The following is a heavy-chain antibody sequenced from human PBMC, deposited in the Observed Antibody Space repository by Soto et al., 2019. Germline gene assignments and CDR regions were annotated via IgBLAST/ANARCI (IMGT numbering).Heavy chain of an antibody. CDR2: IYYSGST. J-gene: IGHJ6*03. CDR1: GGSISSYY. V-gene: IGHV4-59*01. Sequence: SETLSLTCTVSGGSISSYYWGWIRQPPGKGLEWIGYIYYSGSTNYNPSLKSRVTISVDTSKNQFSLKLSSVTAADTAVYYCARCLPVTTNYYYYYYMDVWGKGTTVTVSS. CDR3: ARCLPVTTNYYYYYYMDV. D-gene: IGHD4-17*01.